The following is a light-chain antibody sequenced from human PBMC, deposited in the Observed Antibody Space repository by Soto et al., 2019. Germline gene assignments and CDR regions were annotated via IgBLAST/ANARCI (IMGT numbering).Light chain of an antibody. CDR1: QSIYTR. J-gene: IGKJ5*01. CDR3: QQYNKWPPIT. V-gene: IGKV3-15*01. Sequence: IVVTQSQNTLSVSPGEGATFSCRASQSIYTRVAWYQLKPGQAPRLLIYDASIRATGVPARFSGSGSGTEFTLTISSLQSEDFAVYYCQQYNKWPPITFSQGTRLEI. CDR2: DAS.